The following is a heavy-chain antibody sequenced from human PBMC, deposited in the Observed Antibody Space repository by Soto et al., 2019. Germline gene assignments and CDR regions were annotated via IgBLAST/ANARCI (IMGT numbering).Heavy chain of an antibody. Sequence: SETLSLTCTVSGGSISGYYWSWIRQPPGKGLVCIGYMYNTGSTVYNPSFKSRVTISVVTSKNQFSLKLNSVTAADTAVYYCARDLWGYCGTDCYPLDVWGQGTTVTVSS. CDR2: MYNTGST. CDR3: ARDLWGYCGTDCYPLDV. V-gene: IGHV4-59*01. CDR1: GGSISGYY. D-gene: IGHD2-21*02. J-gene: IGHJ6*02.